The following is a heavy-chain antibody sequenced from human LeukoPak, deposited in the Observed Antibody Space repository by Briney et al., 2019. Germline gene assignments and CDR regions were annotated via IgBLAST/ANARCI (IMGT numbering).Heavy chain of an antibody. D-gene: IGHD2-21*02. V-gene: IGHV3-23*01. CDR3: AKPTGGGVAYCGDNCIEYFQH. CDR2: IRGSGGST. Sequence: GGSLRLSCAASGFTFSNYAMNWVRQAPGKGLEWVSAIRGSGGSTDYAASVKGRFTISRDNSQNTLYLQMNTVRVEDTAVYYCAKPTGGGVAYCGDNCIEYFQHWGQGTLVTVSS. CDR1: GFTFSNYA. J-gene: IGHJ1*01.